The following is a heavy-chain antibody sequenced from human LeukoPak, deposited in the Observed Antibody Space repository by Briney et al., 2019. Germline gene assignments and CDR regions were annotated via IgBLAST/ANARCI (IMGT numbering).Heavy chain of an antibody. CDR3: AKGSKGTLPRTFDY. CDR1: GFTFSSYA. Sequence: PGGSLRLSCAASGFTFSSYAMSWVCQAPGKGLEWVSAISGSGGSTYYADSVKGRFTISRDHSKNTLYLQMNSLRAEDTAVYYCAKGSKGTLPRTFDYWGQGTLVTVSS. D-gene: IGHD1-1*01. CDR2: ISGSGGST. V-gene: IGHV3-23*01. J-gene: IGHJ4*02.